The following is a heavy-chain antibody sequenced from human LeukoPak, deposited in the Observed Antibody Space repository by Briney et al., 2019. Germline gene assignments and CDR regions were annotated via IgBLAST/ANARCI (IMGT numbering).Heavy chain of an antibody. Sequence: PGGSLRLSCAASGFTFDDYAMHWVRQAPGKGLEWVSGISWNSGSIGYADSVKGRFTISRDDAKNSLYLQMNSLRAEDTALYYCAKLVDCSGYFDYWGQGTLVTVSS. CDR3: AKLVDCSGYFDY. CDR2: ISWNSGSI. D-gene: IGHD3-10*02. CDR1: GFTFDDYA. J-gene: IGHJ4*02. V-gene: IGHV3-9*01.